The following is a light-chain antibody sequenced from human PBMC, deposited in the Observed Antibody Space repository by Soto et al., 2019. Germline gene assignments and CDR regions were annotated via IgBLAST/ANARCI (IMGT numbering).Light chain of an antibody. CDR1: QSVSSY. CDR2: DAS. J-gene: IGKJ2*01. CDR3: QQRSNWPPYT. Sequence: EIVLTQSPATLSLSPGERATLSCRASQSVSSYLAWYQQRPGQAPRLLIYDASNRATGIAARFSGSASGTDLTLTISSRAPEDSAVYYCQQRSNWPPYTFGQGTKLEIK. V-gene: IGKV3-11*01.